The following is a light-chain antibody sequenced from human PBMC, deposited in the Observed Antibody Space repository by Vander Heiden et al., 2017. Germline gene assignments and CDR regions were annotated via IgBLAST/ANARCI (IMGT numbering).Light chain of an antibody. Sequence: HSALTPPPSASGSPGQSVTISCTGTSNDVGGYNYVSWYQQHPGKAPKLMIYEVNKRPSGVPDRFSGSKSGNTASLTVSGLQAEDEADYYCNAYAGSNINVFGTGTTVTVL. V-gene: IGLV2-8*01. J-gene: IGLJ1*01. CDR1: SNDVGGYNY. CDR2: EVN. CDR3: NAYAGSNINV.